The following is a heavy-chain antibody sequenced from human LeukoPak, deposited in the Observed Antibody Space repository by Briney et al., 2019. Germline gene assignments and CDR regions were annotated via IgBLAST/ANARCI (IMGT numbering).Heavy chain of an antibody. J-gene: IGHJ4*02. CDR1: GFTFSNYA. CDR3: ARRSGTAVAGAFDY. CDR2: ISGSGDST. Sequence: GGSLRLSCAASGFTFSNYAMRWVRQAPGKGLEWVSGISGSGDSTYYADSVKGRFTISRDNSKNTLYLQMNSLRAEDTAVYYCARRSGTAVAGAFDYWGQGTLVTVSS. V-gene: IGHV3-23*01. D-gene: IGHD6-19*01.